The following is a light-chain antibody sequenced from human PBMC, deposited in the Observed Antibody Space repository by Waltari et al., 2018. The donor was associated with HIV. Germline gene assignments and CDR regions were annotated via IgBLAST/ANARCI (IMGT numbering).Light chain of an antibody. CDR2: DVT. CDR1: SNDLGRYDL. CDR3: CSYAGITTWV. Sequence: QSALTQPASVSGSPGQSITISCTGTSNDLGRYDLVSWYQHQPGRAPKLIIYDVTKWPSGVSHRFSGPKSGATASLTISGLQAEDEADYYCCSYAGITTWVFGGGTKVTVL. V-gene: IGLV2-23*02. J-gene: IGLJ3*02.